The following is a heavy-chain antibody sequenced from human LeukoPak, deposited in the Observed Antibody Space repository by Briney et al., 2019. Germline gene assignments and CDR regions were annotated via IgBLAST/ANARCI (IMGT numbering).Heavy chain of an antibody. V-gene: IGHV3-53*01. J-gene: IGHJ4*02. CDR3: ANLPRGDY. CDR2: IYSGGNT. Sequence: GGSLRLSCAASGFTASRNYMSWVRQAPGKGLEWVSVIYSGGNTYYADFVKGRFTISRDNSKNTLYLQINSLTAEDTAVYYCANLPRGDYWGLGTLVTVSS. D-gene: IGHD3-10*01. CDR1: GFTASRNY.